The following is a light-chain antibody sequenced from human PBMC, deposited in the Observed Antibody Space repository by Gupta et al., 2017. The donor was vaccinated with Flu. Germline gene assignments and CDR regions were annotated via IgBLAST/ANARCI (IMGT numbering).Light chain of an antibody. V-gene: IGKV1-12*01. CDR3: QKANSFPAQLT. J-gene: IGKJ4*01. CDR1: QGISSW. CDR2: DAS. Sequence: GDRVTITGRARQGISSWLAGDQQKPGKAPKLMIDDASRVQSGVPSRCSGSGSGTEFTRTRRSLQPEEFATYECQKANSFPAQLTFGGGTKVEIK.